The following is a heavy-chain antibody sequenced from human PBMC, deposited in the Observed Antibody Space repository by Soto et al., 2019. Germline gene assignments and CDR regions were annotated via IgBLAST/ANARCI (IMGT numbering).Heavy chain of an antibody. J-gene: IGHJ4*02. CDR3: TIMNDRGFDY. CDR2: ISWNSGSI. D-gene: IGHD1-1*01. Sequence: GGSLRLSCAASGFTFDDYAMHWVRQAPGKGLEWVSGISWNSGSIGYADSVKGRFTISRDNAKNSLYLQMNSLRAEDTALYHCTIMNDRGFDYWGPGTLVTVSS. CDR1: GFTFDDYA. V-gene: IGHV3-9*01.